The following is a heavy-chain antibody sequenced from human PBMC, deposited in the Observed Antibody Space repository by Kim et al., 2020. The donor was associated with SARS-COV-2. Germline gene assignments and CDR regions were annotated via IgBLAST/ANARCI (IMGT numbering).Heavy chain of an antibody. V-gene: IGHV3-49*02. D-gene: IGHD1-26*01. Sequence: SVKGRFTISRDDSKSIAYLQMNSLKTEDTAVYYCTRDQSGSYYYYYGMDVWGQGTTVTVSS. CDR3: TRDQSGSYYYYYGMDV. J-gene: IGHJ6*02.